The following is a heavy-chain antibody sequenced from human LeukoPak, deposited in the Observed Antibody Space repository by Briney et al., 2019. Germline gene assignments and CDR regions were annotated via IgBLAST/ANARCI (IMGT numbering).Heavy chain of an antibody. CDR3: ARDSLLHYDSSGYYLNAFDI. D-gene: IGHD3-22*01. J-gene: IGHJ3*02. Sequence: GGSLRLSCAASGFTFSSYGMHWVRQAPGEGLEWVAVIWYDGSNKYYADSVKGRFTISRDNSKNTLYLQMNSLRAEDTAVYYCARDSLLHYDSSGYYLNAFDIWGQGTMVTVSS. V-gene: IGHV3-33*01. CDR2: IWYDGSNK. CDR1: GFTFSSYG.